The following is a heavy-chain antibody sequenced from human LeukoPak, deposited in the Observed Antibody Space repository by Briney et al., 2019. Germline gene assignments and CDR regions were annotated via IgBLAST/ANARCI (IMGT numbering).Heavy chain of an antibody. CDR2: IRKDGSLQ. CDR3: TRVSGGYDMSDY. D-gene: IGHD3-9*01. Sequence: AGGSLRLSCAASGFTFSSLWMSWVRQAPGKGLEWVANIRKDGSLQYYVDSVEGRFTISRDNAKNSLYLQMNTLRADDTAVYYCTRVSGGYDMSDYWGQGTLVTVSS. J-gene: IGHJ4*02. V-gene: IGHV3-7*03. CDR1: GFTFSSLW.